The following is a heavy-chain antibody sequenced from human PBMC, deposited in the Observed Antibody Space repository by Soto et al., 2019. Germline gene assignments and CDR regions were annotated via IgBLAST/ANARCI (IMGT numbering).Heavy chain of an antibody. CDR3: ARSNPRYYYYMDV. CDR1: GVTFSSYT. V-gene: IGHV1-69*02. D-gene: IGHD7-27*01. J-gene: IGHJ6*03. Sequence: SVKVSCKASGVTFSSYTISWVRQAPGQGLEWMGRIIPILGIANYAQKFQGRVTITADKSTSTAYMELSSLRSEDTAVYYCARSNPRYYYYMDVWGKGTTVTVSS. CDR2: IIPILGIA.